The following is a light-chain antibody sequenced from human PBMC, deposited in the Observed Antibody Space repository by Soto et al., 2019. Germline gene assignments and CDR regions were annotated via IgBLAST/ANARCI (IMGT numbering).Light chain of an antibody. CDR1: QSVSSSY. CDR3: HQFGGSPQT. CDR2: GAS. J-gene: IGKJ1*01. Sequence: ESVWTQSPGTLSLSLGDRATLAFSASQSVSSSYLAWYQQKPGQAPRLLIYGASSRDTGIPDRFSGSGSGTDFTLTISRLEPEDFAVYYCHQFGGSPQTFGQGTKVDIK. V-gene: IGKV3-20*01.